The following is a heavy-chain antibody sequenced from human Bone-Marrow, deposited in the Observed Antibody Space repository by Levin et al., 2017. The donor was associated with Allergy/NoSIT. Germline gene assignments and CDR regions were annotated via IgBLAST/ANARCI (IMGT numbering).Heavy chain of an antibody. Sequence: GGSLRLSCAASGFIFDDYVMHWVRQAPGKGLEWVSGITWNDDTIGYVDSVQGRFIISRDNAKNALYLEMESLRAEDTATYYCAREASGEGLYYFYYGLDVWGQGTTVTVSS. D-gene: IGHD3/OR15-3a*01. V-gene: IGHV3-9*01. CDR1: GFIFDDYV. CDR3: AREASGEGLYYFYYGLDV. CDR2: ITWNDDTI. J-gene: IGHJ6*02.